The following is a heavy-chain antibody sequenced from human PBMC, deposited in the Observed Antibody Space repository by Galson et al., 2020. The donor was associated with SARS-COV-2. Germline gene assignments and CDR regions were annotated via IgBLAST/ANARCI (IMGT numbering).Heavy chain of an antibody. D-gene: IGHD3-10*01. Sequence: ASVKVSCKASGYTFTGYYIHWVRQAPGQGLEWMGWINPKSGGANYAQNFQGRVTMTRDTSISTAYMELSRLRSDDTAVYYCARGGIVLWFGEPWDSWGQGTLVTVSS. CDR2: INPKSGGA. CDR3: ARGGIVLWFGEPWDS. J-gene: IGHJ5*02. CDR1: GYTFTGYY. V-gene: IGHV1-2*02.